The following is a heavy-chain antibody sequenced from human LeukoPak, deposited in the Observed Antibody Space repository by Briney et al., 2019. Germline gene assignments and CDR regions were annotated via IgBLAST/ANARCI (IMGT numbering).Heavy chain of an antibody. D-gene: IGHD1-26*01. Sequence: GGSLRLSCAASGFTFSSYAMSWVRQAPGKGLEWVSAISGSGGSTYYADSVKGRFTISRDNSKNTLYLQMNSLRAEDTAVYYRAKFLVEATYNDYWGQGTLVTVSS. CDR3: AKFLVEATYNDY. CDR2: ISGSGGST. J-gene: IGHJ4*02. CDR1: GFTFSSYA. V-gene: IGHV3-23*01.